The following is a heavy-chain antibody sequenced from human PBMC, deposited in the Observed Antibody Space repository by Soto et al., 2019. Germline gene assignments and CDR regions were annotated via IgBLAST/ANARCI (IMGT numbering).Heavy chain of an antibody. V-gene: IGHV1-18*01. CDR1: GYTFTSYG. Sequence: ASVKVSCKASGYTFTSYGISWVRQAPGQGLEWMGWISAYNGNTNYAQKLQGRVTMTTDTSTSTAYMELRSLRSDDTAVYYCARGKYDILTGGFHASWFDPWGQGTLVTVSS. J-gene: IGHJ5*02. D-gene: IGHD3-9*01. CDR3: ARGKYDILTGGFHASWFDP. CDR2: ISAYNGNT.